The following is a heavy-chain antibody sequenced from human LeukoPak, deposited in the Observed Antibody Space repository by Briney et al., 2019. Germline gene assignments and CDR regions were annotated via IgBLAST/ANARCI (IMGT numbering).Heavy chain of an antibody. J-gene: IGHJ3*02. V-gene: IGHV3-23*01. CDR1: GFIFSNYP. D-gene: IGHD3-3*01. Sequence: PGGSLRLSCAASGFIFSNYPMSWVRQAPGKGLEWVSGVSGSDGSTYYADSVKGRSTISRDNSKNTLYLQMNGLRAEDTALYYCAKTGMYWNGYYIDYRAFDNWGQGTMVTVSS. CDR3: AKTGMYWNGYYIDYRAFDN. CDR2: VSGSDGST.